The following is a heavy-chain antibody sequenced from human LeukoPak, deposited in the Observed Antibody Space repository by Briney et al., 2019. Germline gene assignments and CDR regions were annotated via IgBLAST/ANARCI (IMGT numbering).Heavy chain of an antibody. CDR3: ARAIWDRRLGY. CDR1: GFTFSDYY. V-gene: IGHV3-11*06. Sequence: GGSLRLSCAASGFTFSDYYMSWIRQAPGKGLEWVSYISSSSSYTNYADSVKGRFTISRDNAKNSLYLQMNSLRAEDTAVYYCARAIWDRRLGYWGQGTLVTVSS. D-gene: IGHD3-16*01. J-gene: IGHJ4*02. CDR2: ISSSSSYT.